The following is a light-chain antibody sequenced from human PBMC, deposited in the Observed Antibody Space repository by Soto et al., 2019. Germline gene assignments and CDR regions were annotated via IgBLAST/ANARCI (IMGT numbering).Light chain of an antibody. J-gene: IGLJ3*02. CDR3: SSYAGSNNPWV. V-gene: IGLV2-8*01. CDR2: EVS. CDR1: SSDVGGYNY. Sequence: QSALTQPPSASGSPGQSVTISCTGTSSDVGGYNYVSWYQQHPGKAPKLMIYEVSKRPSGVPDRFSGSKSGNTASLTVSGVQAEDEADYYCSSYAGSNNPWVFGGGTKLTVL.